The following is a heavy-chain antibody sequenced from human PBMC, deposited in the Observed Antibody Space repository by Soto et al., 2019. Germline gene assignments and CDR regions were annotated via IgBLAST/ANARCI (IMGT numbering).Heavy chain of an antibody. CDR3: AREVVTLRRYSSSWQSSTRIDY. Sequence: NPSETLSLTCTVSGGSISSYYWSWIRQPAGKGLEWIGRIYTSGSTNYNPSLKSRVTMSVDTSKNQFSLKLSSVTAADTAVYYCAREVVTLRRYSSSWQSSTRIDYWGQGTLVTVSS. CDR2: IYTSGST. D-gene: IGHD6-13*01. V-gene: IGHV4-4*07. CDR1: GGSISSYY. J-gene: IGHJ4*02.